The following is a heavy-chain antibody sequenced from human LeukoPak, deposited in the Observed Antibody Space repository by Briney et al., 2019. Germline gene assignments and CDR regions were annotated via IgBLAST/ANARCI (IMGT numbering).Heavy chain of an antibody. Sequence: PSETLSLTCTVSGGSISSYYWSWIRQPPGKGLEWIGYIYYSGSIKYNPSLKSRVTISIDTSKNQFSLKLSSVTAADTAVYYCARGRVGATRFDYWGQGTLVTVSS. D-gene: IGHD1-26*01. CDR1: GGSISSYY. J-gene: IGHJ4*02. CDR3: ARGRVGATRFDY. CDR2: IYYSGSI. V-gene: IGHV4-59*01.